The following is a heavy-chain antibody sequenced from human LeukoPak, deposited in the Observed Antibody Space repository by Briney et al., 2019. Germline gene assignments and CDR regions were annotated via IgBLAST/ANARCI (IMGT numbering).Heavy chain of an antibody. V-gene: IGHV3-74*01. D-gene: IGHD5-24*01. CDR1: GFTFSSYE. J-gene: IGHJ5*02. CDR2: VDADGSTT. CDR3: ARGFDGYPFGWWFDP. Sequence: PGGSLRLSCAASGFTFSSYELYWVRQAPGKGLVWVSRVDADGSTTIYADSVKGRFTISRDNGINTVYLQMNSLRAEDTAVYYCARGFDGYPFGWWFDPWGQGTLVTVSS.